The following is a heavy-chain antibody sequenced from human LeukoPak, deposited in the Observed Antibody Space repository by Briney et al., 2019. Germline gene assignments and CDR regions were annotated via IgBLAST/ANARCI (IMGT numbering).Heavy chain of an antibody. V-gene: IGHV3-23*01. CDR3: ASYPYYYAGSAFFS. D-gene: IGHD3-22*01. J-gene: IGHJ4*02. CDR1: GFTFSSSA. Sequence: GGSLRLSCAASGFTFSSSAMSWVRQVPGKGLEWVSGVSASGGSTNYADSVKGRFTISRDNSKNTLYLQMNSLRAEDTAMYYCASYPYYYAGSAFFSWGQGTVVMVSS. CDR2: VSASGGST.